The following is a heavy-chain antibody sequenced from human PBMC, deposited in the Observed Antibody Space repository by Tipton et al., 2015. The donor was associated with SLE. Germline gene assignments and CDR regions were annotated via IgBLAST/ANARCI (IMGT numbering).Heavy chain of an antibody. Sequence: SLRLSCTASGFTLSSYWMSWVRQAPGKGLQWVANIKQDGSEKFYVDSVKGRFTISRDNAKNSLYLQMNSLRAEDTAVYYWERDWGWSCSGGTCHAYYFDYWGQGTLVTVSS. CDR3: ERDWGWSCSGGTCHAYYFDY. J-gene: IGHJ4*02. CDR2: IKQDGSEK. D-gene: IGHD2-15*01. CDR1: GFTLSSYW. V-gene: IGHV3-7*01.